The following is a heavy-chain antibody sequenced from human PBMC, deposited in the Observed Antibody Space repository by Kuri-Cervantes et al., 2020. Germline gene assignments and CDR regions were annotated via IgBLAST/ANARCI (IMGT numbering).Heavy chain of an antibody. D-gene: IGHD2-2*01. CDR3: ARLVPYIVVVPAALRFDP. CDR2: IYYSGST. CDR1: GGSISSSSYY. J-gene: IGHJ5*02. Sequence: SETLSLTCTVSGGSISSSSYYWGWIRQPPGKGLEWIGSIYYSGSTYYNPSLKSRVTISVDTSKNQFSLKLGSVTAADTAVYYCARLVPYIVVVPAALRFDPWGQGTLVTVSS. V-gene: IGHV4-39*01.